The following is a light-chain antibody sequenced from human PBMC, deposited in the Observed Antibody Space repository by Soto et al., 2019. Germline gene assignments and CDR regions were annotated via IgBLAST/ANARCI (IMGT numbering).Light chain of an antibody. CDR1: QSISNS. V-gene: IGKV3-15*01. Sequence: EIVMTQSPASLSVSPGETATLSRRASQSISNSLAWYQQKPGQAPSLLIYGASTRATGIPARFSGSGSGTEFTLTISSLQSEDSALYYCQQYNNWPPRTFGQGTKLEIK. J-gene: IGKJ2*01. CDR2: GAS. CDR3: QQYNNWPPRT.